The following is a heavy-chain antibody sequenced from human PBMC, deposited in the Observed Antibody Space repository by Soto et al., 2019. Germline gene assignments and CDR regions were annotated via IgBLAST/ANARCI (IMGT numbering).Heavy chain of an antibody. J-gene: IGHJ4*02. CDR3: ARAKLGLMVYAPYYFDY. D-gene: IGHD2-8*01. Sequence: QVQLQASGPGLVKPSQTLSLTCTVSGGSISSADYYWCWFCQPPEKDLEWIGYIYYSGSTYYNPSLKSRVTISVDTSKNEFSLKLSSVTAVDTAVYYCARAKLGLMVYAPYYFDYWGQGTLVTVSS. CDR1: GGSISSADYY. CDR2: IYYSGST. V-gene: IGHV4-30-4*01.